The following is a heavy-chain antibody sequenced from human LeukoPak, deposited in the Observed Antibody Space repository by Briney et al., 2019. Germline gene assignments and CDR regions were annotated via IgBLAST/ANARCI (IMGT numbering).Heavy chain of an antibody. CDR2: INHSGST. CDR1: GGSFSGYY. D-gene: IGHD6-19*01. J-gene: IGHJ5*02. Sequence: SETLSLTCAVYGGSFSGYYWSWIRQPPGKGLEWIGEINHSGSTNYNPSLKSRVTISVDTSKNQFSLKLGSVTAADTAVYYCTRVWLAVAAPGWFDPWGQGTLVTVSS. V-gene: IGHV4-34*01. CDR3: TRVWLAVAAPGWFDP.